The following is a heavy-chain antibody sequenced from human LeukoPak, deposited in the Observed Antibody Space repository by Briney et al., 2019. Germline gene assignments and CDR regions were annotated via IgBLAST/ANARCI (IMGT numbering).Heavy chain of an antibody. CDR2: ISSSGGST. V-gene: IGHV3-23*01. CDR1: VFTFSIYA. CDR3: AKTYYHDSSGYYHPGPFDY. D-gene: IGHD3-22*01. J-gene: IGHJ4*02. Sequence: GGSLRLSCADSVFTFSIYAMSWGRHAPGKGVEWVSAISSSGGSTYYADSVKGRVTISRDNSKNTLYLQMNSLRAEDTAVYYCAKTYYHDSSGYYHPGPFDYWGQGTLVTVSS.